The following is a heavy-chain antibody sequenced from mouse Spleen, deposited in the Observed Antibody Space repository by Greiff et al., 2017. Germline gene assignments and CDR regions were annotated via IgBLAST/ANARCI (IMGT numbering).Heavy chain of an antibody. D-gene: IGHD1-1*01. J-gene: IGHJ4*01. CDR2: ISGGGSYT. V-gene: IGHV5-9-2*01. CDR1: GFTFSSYG. Sequence: EVMLVESGGGLVKPGGSLKLSCAASGFTFSSYGMSWVRQTPEKRLEWVATISGGGSYTYYPDSVKGRFTISRDNAKNNLYLQMSSLRSEDTALYYCARYYYAFYAMDYWGQGTSVTVSS. CDR3: ARYYYAFYAMDY.